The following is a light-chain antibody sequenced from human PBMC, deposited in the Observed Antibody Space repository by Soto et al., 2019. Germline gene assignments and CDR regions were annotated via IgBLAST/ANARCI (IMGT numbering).Light chain of an antibody. CDR1: QSISSW. Sequence: DIQMTQSPSTLSASVGDRVTITCRASQSISSWLAWYQQKPGKAPKLLIYKASSLESGVPSRFSGSGSGTEFTLTISSLQPDEFATYYCQQYNSYITFGPGTKVDIK. V-gene: IGKV1-5*03. J-gene: IGKJ3*01. CDR3: QQYNSYIT. CDR2: KAS.